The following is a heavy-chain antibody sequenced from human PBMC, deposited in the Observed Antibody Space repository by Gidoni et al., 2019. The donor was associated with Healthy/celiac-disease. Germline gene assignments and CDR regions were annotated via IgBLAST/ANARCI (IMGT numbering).Heavy chain of an antibody. CDR1: GFTFRSYA. D-gene: IGHD6-13*01. CDR2: ISGSGRST. J-gene: IGHJ4*02. Sequence: EVQLVESGGGLVQPGGSLRLSCAASGFTFRSYAMSWVRQAPGKGLEWVSAISGSGRSTYYADSVKGRFTISRDNSKNTLYLQMNSLRAEDTAVYSCAVHIAAAGTVSSLDYWGQGTLVTVSS. CDR3: AVHIAAAGTVSSLDY. V-gene: IGHV3-23*04.